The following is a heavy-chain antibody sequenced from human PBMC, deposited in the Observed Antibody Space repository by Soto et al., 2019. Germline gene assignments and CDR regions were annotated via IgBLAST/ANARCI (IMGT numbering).Heavy chain of an antibody. D-gene: IGHD3-16*01. CDR3: AKGGGQIYYFERDV. J-gene: IGHJ6*03. V-gene: IGHV3-11*01. CDR1: GFIFSDYY. Sequence: QVQLVESGGGLVKPGGSLRVSCVASGFIFSDYYLSWIRQVPGKGLECVAYISGTGDTKYYADSLEGRFTISRDNAKNSLYRRRTSLRVEHTAVYYGAKGGGQIYYFERDVGAKGTTAPFPS. CDR2: ISGTGDTK.